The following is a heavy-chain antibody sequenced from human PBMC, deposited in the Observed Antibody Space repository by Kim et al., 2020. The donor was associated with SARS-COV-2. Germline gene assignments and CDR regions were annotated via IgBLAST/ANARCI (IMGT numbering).Heavy chain of an antibody. J-gene: IGHJ4*02. V-gene: IGHV4-31*03. CDR3: ARAPRRSITIFGVVTHFDY. CDR1: GGSISSGGYY. Sequence: SETLSLTCTVSGGSISSGGYYWSWIRQHPGKGLEWIGYIYYSGSTYYNPSLKSRVTISVDTSKNQFSLKLSSVTAADTAVYYCARAPRRSITIFGVVTHFDYCGQGTLVTVSS. CDR2: IYYSGST. D-gene: IGHD3-3*01.